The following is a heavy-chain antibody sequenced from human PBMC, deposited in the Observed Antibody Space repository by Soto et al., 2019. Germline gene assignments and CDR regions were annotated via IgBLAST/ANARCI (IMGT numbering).Heavy chain of an antibody. CDR2: IIPIFGTA. CDR3: AKYYDILTGSQPFDP. CDR1: GYTFTSYA. Sequence: GASVKVSCKASGYTFTSYAISWVRQAPGQGLEWMGGIIPIFGTANYAQKFQGRVTITADESTSTAYMELSSLRSEDTAVYYCAKYYDILTGSQPFDPWGQGTLVTVSS. V-gene: IGHV1-69*13. D-gene: IGHD3-9*01. J-gene: IGHJ5*02.